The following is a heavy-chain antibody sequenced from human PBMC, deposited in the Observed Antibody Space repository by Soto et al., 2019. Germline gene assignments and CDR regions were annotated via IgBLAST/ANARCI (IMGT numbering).Heavy chain of an antibody. J-gene: IGHJ3*02. CDR2: IYYSGST. D-gene: IGHD3-10*01. V-gene: IGHV4-31*03. Sequence: QVQLQESGPGLVKPSQTLSLTCTVSGGSISSGGYYWSWIRQHPVKGLEWIGYIYYSGSTYYIPSLKSRVTISVDTSKNQFSLKLSSVTAADTAVYYCARVGSGDSHNAFDIWGQGTMVTVSS. CDR1: GGSISSGGYY. CDR3: ARVGSGDSHNAFDI.